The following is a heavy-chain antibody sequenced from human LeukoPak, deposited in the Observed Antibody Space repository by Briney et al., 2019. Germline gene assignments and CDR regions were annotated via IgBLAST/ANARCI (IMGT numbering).Heavy chain of an antibody. Sequence: GGSLRLSCAASGFTFSSYAMSWVRQAPGKGLEWVSAISGSGGSTYYADSVKGRFTISRDNSKNTLYLQMNSLRAEDTAVYYCAKESITIFGVVTNYYGMDVWGQGTTVTVSS. CDR2: ISGSGGST. V-gene: IGHV3-23*01. J-gene: IGHJ6*02. D-gene: IGHD3-3*01. CDR3: AKESITIFGVVTNYYGMDV. CDR1: GFTFSSYA.